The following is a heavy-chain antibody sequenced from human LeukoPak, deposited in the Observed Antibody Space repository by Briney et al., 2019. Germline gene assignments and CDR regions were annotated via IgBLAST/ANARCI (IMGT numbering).Heavy chain of an antibody. D-gene: IGHD1-14*01. CDR2: INPNSGGT. J-gene: IGHJ4*02. Sequence: ASVKVSCKASGYTFTTYYMHWVRQAPGQGLEWMGWINPNSGGTNYAQKFQGRVTMTRDTSISTAYMELSRLRSDDTAVYYCARGTGVPEPYYFDHWGQGILVAVSS. CDR3: ARGTGVPEPYYFDH. CDR1: GYTFTTYY. V-gene: IGHV1-2*02.